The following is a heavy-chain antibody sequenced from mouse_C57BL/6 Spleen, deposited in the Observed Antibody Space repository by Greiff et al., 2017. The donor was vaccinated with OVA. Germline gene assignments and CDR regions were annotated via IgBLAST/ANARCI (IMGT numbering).Heavy chain of an antibody. D-gene: IGHD4-1*01. J-gene: IGHJ4*01. CDR2: INPNNGGT. Sequence: EVQLQQSGPELVKPGASVKISCKASGYTFTDYYMNWVKQSHGKSLEWIGDINPNNGGTSYNQKFKGKATLTVDKSSSTAYMELRSLTSEDSAVYYCASGSNWGMDYWGQGTSVTVSS. V-gene: IGHV1-26*01. CDR3: ASGSNWGMDY. CDR1: GYTFTDYY.